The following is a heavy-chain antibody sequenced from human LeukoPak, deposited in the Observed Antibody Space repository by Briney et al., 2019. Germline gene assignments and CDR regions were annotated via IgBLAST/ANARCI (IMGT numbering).Heavy chain of an antibody. V-gene: IGHV4-39*01. D-gene: IGHD5-12*01. J-gene: IGHJ4*02. CDR2: IYSSGRP. Sequence: PSETLSLTCSVSGASINSSTYYWGCIRQPPGKGLECLGSIYSSGRPYYNPSLKSRVTMSMDSSKNTSEKQFSLKLSSVTAADTAFYYCVVSFDVSGFQLYFDSWGRGTLVSVSS. CDR3: VVSFDVSGFQLYFDS. CDR1: GASINSSTYY.